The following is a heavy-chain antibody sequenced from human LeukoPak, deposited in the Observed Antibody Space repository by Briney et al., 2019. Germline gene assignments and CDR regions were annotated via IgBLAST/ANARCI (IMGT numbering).Heavy chain of an antibody. D-gene: IGHD3-10*01. Sequence: SETLSLTCTVSGDSISRYYWSWIRQPAGKGLEWIGRIYNGGIITYNPSLKGRVTMSIDTSNNQFSLRLRFVTAADTAVYYCARDSGTTGEVKFDPWGQGTLVTVSS. CDR2: IYNGGII. CDR1: GDSISRYY. J-gene: IGHJ5*02. V-gene: IGHV4-4*07. CDR3: ARDSGTTGEVKFDP.